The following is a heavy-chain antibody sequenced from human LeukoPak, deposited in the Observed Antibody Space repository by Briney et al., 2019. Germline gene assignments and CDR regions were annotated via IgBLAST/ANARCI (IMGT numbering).Heavy chain of an antibody. V-gene: IGHV4-59*11. J-gene: IGHJ4*02. D-gene: IGHD2-21*01. CDR2: IHYTGTT. CDR3: ASRWLRYYYFDT. CDR1: GGSINNHY. Sequence: SETLSLTCIVSGGSINNHYWTWIRQTPGKGLEWIGDIHYTGTTKYNPSLKSRVTISIDTSKNQFSLELSSVTAADTAVYYCASRWLRYYYFDTWGQGTLVTVSS.